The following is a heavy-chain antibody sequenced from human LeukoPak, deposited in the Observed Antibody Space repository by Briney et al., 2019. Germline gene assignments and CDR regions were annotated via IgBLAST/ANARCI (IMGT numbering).Heavy chain of an antibody. Sequence: GGSLRLSCTASGFTFSSYNMKWVRQAPGKGLEWVSYISSSGSIIDYADSVKGRFTISRDNSKNTLYLQMNSLRAEDTAVYYCAKDRHPVNPPTAGDIVVVPAAVGSFDYWGQGTLVTVSS. J-gene: IGHJ4*02. D-gene: IGHD2-2*01. CDR2: ISSSGSII. CDR3: AKDRHPVNPPTAGDIVVVPAAVGSFDY. V-gene: IGHV3-48*01. CDR1: GFTFSSYN.